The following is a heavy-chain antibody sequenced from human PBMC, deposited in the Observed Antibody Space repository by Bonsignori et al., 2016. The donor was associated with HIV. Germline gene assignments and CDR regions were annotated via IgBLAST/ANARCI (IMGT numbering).Heavy chain of an antibody. V-gene: IGHV4-34*01. CDR3: ARRGSVTSPITL. D-gene: IGHD4-17*01. CDR2: IDHSGST. Sequence: WIRQPPGKGLEFIGEIDHSGSTNYNPSLKSRLTMSLDTSKFQVSLNLNSVTAADTAVFYCARRGSVTSPITLWGRGTQVTVSS. J-gene: IGHJ4*02.